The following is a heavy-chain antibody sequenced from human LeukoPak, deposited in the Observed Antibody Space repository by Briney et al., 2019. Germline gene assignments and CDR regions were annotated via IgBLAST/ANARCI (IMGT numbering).Heavy chain of an antibody. CDR1: GFSFTTYW. V-gene: IGHV3-23*01. Sequence: GGSLRLSCAASGFSFTTYWMGWVRQAPGKGLEWVSAISGSGGSTYYADSVKGRFTISRDNSKNTLYLQMNSLRAEDTAVYYCAKEADPGYSSSWSGPEYFQHWGQGTLVTVSS. D-gene: IGHD6-13*01. CDR3: AKEADPGYSSSWSGPEYFQH. J-gene: IGHJ1*01. CDR2: ISGSGGST.